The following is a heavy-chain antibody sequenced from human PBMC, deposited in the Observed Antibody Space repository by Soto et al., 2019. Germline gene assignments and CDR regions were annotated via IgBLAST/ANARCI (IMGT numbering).Heavy chain of an antibody. Sequence: PSETLSLTCAVYGGSFSGYYWSWIRQPPGKGLEWIGEINHSGSTNYNPSLKSRVTISVDTSKNQFSLKLSSVTAADTAVYYCARATYYDFWSGYPTTFGYYGMDVWGQGTTVTVSS. CDR3: ARATYYDFWSGYPTTFGYYGMDV. CDR2: INHSGST. CDR1: GGSFSGYY. J-gene: IGHJ6*02. V-gene: IGHV4-34*01. D-gene: IGHD3-3*01.